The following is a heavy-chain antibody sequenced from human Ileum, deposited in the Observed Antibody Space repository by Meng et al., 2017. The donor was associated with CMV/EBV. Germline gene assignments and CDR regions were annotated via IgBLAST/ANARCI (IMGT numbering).Heavy chain of an antibody. D-gene: IGHD1-26*01. J-gene: IGHJ1*01. CDR2: IKSKTDGETT. CDR1: GFTVSSNY. Sequence: GGSLRLSCAASGFTVSSNYMSWVRQAPGKGLEWVGRIKSKTDGETTDLAAPVKGRFTISRDDKRNMLYLQMNSLRTEDTAMYYCVTELHYSGWGQGTLVTVSS. V-gene: IGHV3-15*01. CDR3: VTELHYSG.